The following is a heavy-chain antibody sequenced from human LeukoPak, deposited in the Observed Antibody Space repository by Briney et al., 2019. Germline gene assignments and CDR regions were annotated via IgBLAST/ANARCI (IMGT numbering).Heavy chain of an antibody. D-gene: IGHD2-21*02. CDR3: ASGIVVVTATHEASTDY. CDR1: GFTFSSYA. CDR2: ISYDGSNK. J-gene: IGHJ4*02. Sequence: PRGSLRLSCAASGFTFSSYAMHWVRQAPGKGLEWVAVISYDGSNKYYADSVKGRFTISRDNSKNTLYLQMNSLRAEDTAVYYCASGIVVVTATHEASTDYWGQGTLVTVSS. V-gene: IGHV3-30-3*01.